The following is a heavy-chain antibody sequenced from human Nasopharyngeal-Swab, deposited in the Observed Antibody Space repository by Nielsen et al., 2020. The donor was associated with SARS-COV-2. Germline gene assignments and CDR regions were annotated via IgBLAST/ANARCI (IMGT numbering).Heavy chain of an antibody. J-gene: IGHJ3*02. CDR3: ARDEGYCSSTSCYTMGAFDI. D-gene: IGHD2-2*02. CDR2: ISAYNGNT. CDR1: GYTFTSYG. Sequence: ASVKVSCKASGYTFTSYGISWVRQAPGQGLEWMGWISAYNGNTNYAQKLQGRVTMTTDTSTSTAYMELRSLRSDDTAVYYCARDEGYCSSTSCYTMGAFDIWGQGTIVTVSS. V-gene: IGHV1-18*04.